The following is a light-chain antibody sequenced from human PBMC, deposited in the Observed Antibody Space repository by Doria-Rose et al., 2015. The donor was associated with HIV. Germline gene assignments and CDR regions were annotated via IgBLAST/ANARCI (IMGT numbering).Light chain of an antibody. J-gene: IGKJ3*01. CDR1: QSVSSY. CDR2: DTS. V-gene: IGKV3-11*01. CDR3: QQRSNWPGFT. Sequence: ATLSLSPGERATLSCRASQSVSSYLAWYQQKPGQAPRLLIYDTSNRFTGIPARFSGSGSGTDFTLTISSLEPEDFAVYYCQQRSNWPGFTFGPGTKVDIK.